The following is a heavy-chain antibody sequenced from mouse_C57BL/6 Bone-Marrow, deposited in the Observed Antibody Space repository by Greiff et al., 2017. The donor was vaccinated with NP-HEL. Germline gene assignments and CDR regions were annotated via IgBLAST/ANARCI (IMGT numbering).Heavy chain of an antibody. D-gene: IGHD1-1*01. Sequence: QVQLQQPGAELVKPGASVKMSCKASGYTFTSYWITWVKQRPGQGLEWIGDIYPGSGSTNYPEKFKSQATLTVDTSSSTAYMQLSSLTSEDSAVYYCARSVITTNDFDDWGKGTTRTVSS. CDR3: ARSVITTNDFDD. CDR1: GYTFTSYW. J-gene: IGHJ2*01. CDR2: IYPGSGST. V-gene: IGHV1-55*01.